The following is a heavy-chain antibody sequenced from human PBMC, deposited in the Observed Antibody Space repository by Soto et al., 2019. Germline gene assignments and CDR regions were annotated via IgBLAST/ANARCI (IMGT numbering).Heavy chain of an antibody. CDR2: IFWDDEK. V-gene: IGHV2-5*02. J-gene: IGHJ4*02. Sequence: QITLKESGPTLVKPTQTLTLTCTFSGFSLSNSGVGVGWIRQPPGKALEWLALIFWDDEKQYRPSLKSSRTSTKDTSKHQVVFTMTNVDPVDTATYYCAHRLSGWYVFDFWGQGILVTVSS. D-gene: IGHD6-19*01. CDR1: GFSLSNSGVG. CDR3: AHRLSGWYVFDF.